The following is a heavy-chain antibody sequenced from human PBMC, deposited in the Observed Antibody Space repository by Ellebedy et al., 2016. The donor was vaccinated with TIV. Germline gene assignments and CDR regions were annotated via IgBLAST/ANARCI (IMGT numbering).Heavy chain of an antibody. Sequence: GGSLRLXXAASGFTFSSYSMNWVRQVPGKGLEWVSSISSSSSYIYYADSVKGRFTISRDNAKNSLYLQMNSLRAEDTAVYYCASPAARYCTNGVCYTGNYWGQGTLVTVSS. CDR1: GFTFSSYS. CDR3: ASPAARYCTNGVCYTGNY. D-gene: IGHD2-8*01. CDR2: ISSSSSYI. J-gene: IGHJ4*02. V-gene: IGHV3-21*01.